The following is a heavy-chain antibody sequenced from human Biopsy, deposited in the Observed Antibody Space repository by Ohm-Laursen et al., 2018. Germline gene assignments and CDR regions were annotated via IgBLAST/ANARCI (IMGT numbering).Heavy chain of an antibody. Sequence: GTLSLTCTVSGGSVRSPDHRWNWVRRAPGKGLEWIGNIYYSWAALYNPSLSGRVTMDLDRSTNQFSLKLKSVTSADTAVYFCARAYFYGMGTSNYFLDSWGQGALVTVSS. D-gene: IGHD3-10*01. CDR2: IYYSWAA. CDR1: GGSVRSPDHR. J-gene: IGHJ4*02. V-gene: IGHV4-61*08. CDR3: ARAYFYGMGTSNYFLDS.